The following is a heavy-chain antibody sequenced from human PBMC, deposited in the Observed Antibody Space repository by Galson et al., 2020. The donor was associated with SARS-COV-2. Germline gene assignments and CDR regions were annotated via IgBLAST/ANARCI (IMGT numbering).Heavy chain of an antibody. CDR1: GYSFTSYW. CDR2: IYPGDSDT. V-gene: IGHV5-51*01. Sequence: KIGESLKISCKGSGYSFTSYWIGWVRQMPGKGLEWMGIIYPGDSDTRYSPSFQGQVTISADKSISTAYLQWSSLKASDTAMYYCARQAAVPSYYDSSGYDHPDYWGQGTLVTVSS. CDR3: ARQAAVPSYYDSSGYDHPDY. J-gene: IGHJ4*02. D-gene: IGHD3-22*01.